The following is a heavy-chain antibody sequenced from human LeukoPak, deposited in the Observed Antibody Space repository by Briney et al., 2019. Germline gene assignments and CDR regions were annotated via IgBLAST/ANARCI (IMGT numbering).Heavy chain of an antibody. D-gene: IGHD1-14*01. V-gene: IGHV4-34*01. CDR2: INHSGSS. CDR3: ARGFSYRTQTTFDY. CDR1: GGCFSGYY. Sequence: PSETLPLTCAVYGGCFSGYYWSWIRQPPARGLDWIGEINHSGSSNYNPSLKSRVTISVDTSKNQFSLKLSSVTSADTAVYYCARGFSYRTQTTFDYWGQGTLVTVSS. J-gene: IGHJ4*02.